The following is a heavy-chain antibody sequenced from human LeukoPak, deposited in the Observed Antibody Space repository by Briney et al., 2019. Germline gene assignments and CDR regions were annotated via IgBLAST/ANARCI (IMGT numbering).Heavy chain of an antibody. J-gene: IGHJ4*02. CDR1: GFTFSSYW. CDR3: ARANYDFWSGRFDY. Sequence: GGSLRLSCAASGFTFSSYWMSWVRQAPGKGLEWVANIKQDGSEKYYVDSVKGRFTISRDNAKNSLYLQMNSLRAEDTTVYYCARANYDFWSGRFDYWGQGTLVTVSS. V-gene: IGHV3-7*01. D-gene: IGHD3-3*01. CDR2: IKQDGSEK.